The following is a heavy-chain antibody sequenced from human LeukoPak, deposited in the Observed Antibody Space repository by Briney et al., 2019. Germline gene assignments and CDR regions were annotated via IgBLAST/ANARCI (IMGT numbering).Heavy chain of an antibody. J-gene: IGHJ3*02. D-gene: IGHD3-10*01. CDR3: VRDIAGSGTVPDAFDI. CDR1: GFTFDDYG. Sequence: LAGGSLRLSCAASGFTFDDYGMSWVRLAPGKGLEWVSGISWNSGKRGYADSVKGRFAISRDNAKNSLYLQMNRLRPEDMALYYCVRDIAGSGTVPDAFDIWGQGTMVTVSS. CDR2: ISWNSGKR. V-gene: IGHV3-9*03.